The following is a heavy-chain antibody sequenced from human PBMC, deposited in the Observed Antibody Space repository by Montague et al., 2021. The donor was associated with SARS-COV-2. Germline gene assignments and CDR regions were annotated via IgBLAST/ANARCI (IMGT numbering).Heavy chain of an antibody. CDR2: MYYDGSP. J-gene: IGHJ4*02. Sequence: SETLSLTCTVSGGSISIYYWSWIRQPPGKGLEWIGYMYYDGSPKXXPSLRCRVTISVDKSKNQCSLKLSSVTAADTAVYYCATDYGSGSYFDYWGQGSLVTVSS. D-gene: IGHD3-10*01. CDR1: GGSISIYY. V-gene: IGHV4-59*01. CDR3: ATDYGSGSYFDY.